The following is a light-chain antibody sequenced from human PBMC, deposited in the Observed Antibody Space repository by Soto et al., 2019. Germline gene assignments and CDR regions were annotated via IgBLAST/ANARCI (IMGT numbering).Light chain of an antibody. CDR3: QQYNNWPPSIT. Sequence: VVLTQSPATLSLSPGERSTLSCSASHSVSSNLVWYQQKPGQAPRRLIYAASTRATGVPARFSGSGSGTEFTLTISSLQSEDFAVYYCQQYNNWPPSITFGQGTRLEIK. CDR1: HSVSSN. CDR2: AAS. J-gene: IGKJ5*01. V-gene: IGKV3-15*01.